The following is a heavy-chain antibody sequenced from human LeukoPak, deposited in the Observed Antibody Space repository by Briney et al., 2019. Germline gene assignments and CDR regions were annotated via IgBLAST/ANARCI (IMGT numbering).Heavy chain of an antibody. V-gene: IGHV3-21*01. CDR1: GFTFSSYS. D-gene: IGHD2-21*02. CDR2: ISSSSSYI. CDR3: ARGAGVVTAEDFDY. Sequence: GGSLRLSCAASGFTFSSYSMNWARQAPGKGLEWVSSISSSSSYIYYADTVKGRFTISRDNAKNSLYLQMNSLRAEDTAVYYCARGAGVVTAEDFDYWGQGTLVTVSS. J-gene: IGHJ4*02.